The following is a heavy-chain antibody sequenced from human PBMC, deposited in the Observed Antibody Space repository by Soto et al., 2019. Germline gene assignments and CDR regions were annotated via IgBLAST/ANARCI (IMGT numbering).Heavy chain of an antibody. Sequence: QVQLVQSGAEVKKPGASVKVSCKASGYTFTSYGISWVRQAPGQGLEWMGWISAYNGNTNYAQKLQGRVTMTTDTSKSTAYMELRSLRSDDTAVYYCARGGIVVVVAATYYYYGMDVWGQGTTVTVSS. CDR3: ARGGIVVVVAATYYYYGMDV. D-gene: IGHD2-15*01. CDR1: GYTFTSYG. J-gene: IGHJ6*02. V-gene: IGHV1-18*01. CDR2: ISAYNGNT.